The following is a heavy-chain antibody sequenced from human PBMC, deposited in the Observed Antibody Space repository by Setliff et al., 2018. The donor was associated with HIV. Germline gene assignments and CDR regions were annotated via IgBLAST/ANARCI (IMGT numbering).Heavy chain of an antibody. Sequence: LSLTCSVSGGSISSDSYFWGWIRQPPGRGLEWIGTTYYSGSTYYNPSLKSRVTILVDTSKNQFSLKVTSVTAADTAVYYCARTVVVVAAPYAFDMWGQGTRVTVSS. CDR2: TYYSGST. CDR1: GGSISSDSYF. V-gene: IGHV4-39*07. D-gene: IGHD2-15*01. CDR3: ARTVVVVAAPYAFDM. J-gene: IGHJ3*02.